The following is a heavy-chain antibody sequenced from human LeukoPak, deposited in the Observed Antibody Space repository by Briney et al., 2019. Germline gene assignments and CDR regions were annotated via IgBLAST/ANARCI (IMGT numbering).Heavy chain of an antibody. CDR3: ARETYYDFWSGYCIFDY. D-gene: IGHD3-3*01. Sequence: PSETLSLTCTVSGGSISSYYWGWIRQPPGKGLEWIGYIYYSGSTNYNPSLKSRVTISVDTSKNQFSLKLCSVTAADTAVYYCARETYYDFWSGYCIFDYWGQGTLVTVSS. J-gene: IGHJ4*02. V-gene: IGHV4-59*12. CDR1: GGSISSYY. CDR2: IYYSGST.